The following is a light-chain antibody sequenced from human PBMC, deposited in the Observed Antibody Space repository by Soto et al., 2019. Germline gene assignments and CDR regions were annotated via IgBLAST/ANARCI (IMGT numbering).Light chain of an antibody. Sequence: DIQMTQSPSTLSASVGDRVTITCRASQSISSWLAWYQQKPGQAPKLLIYKAFTLHSGVPSRFSGSGSGTEFTLAISSLQPDDSANYYCQQYNDNWTFGQGTKVEIK. CDR3: QQYNDNWT. CDR1: QSISSW. J-gene: IGKJ1*01. V-gene: IGKV1-5*03. CDR2: KAF.